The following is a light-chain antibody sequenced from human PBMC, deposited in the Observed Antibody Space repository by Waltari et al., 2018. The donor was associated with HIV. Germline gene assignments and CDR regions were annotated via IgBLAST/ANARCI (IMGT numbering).Light chain of an antibody. CDR3: QQYNTFST. J-gene: IGKJ1*01. CDR1: QNINSW. CDR2: KAS. Sequence: DIQMTQSPSTLSASVGDRVTITCRASQNINSWLAWYQQKPGKAPKHLIYKASSLESGVPSRFSGSRAGTEFTLTISSLQPDDFATYYCQQYNTFSTFGQGTKVEIK. V-gene: IGKV1-5*03.